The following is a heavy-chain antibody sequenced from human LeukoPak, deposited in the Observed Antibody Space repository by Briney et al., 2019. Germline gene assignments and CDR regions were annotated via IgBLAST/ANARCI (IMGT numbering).Heavy chain of an antibody. D-gene: IGHD2-15*01. CDR3: ARGFRDCSGGSCYSKGYYYYGMDV. Sequence: SETLSLICAVYGGSFSGYYWSWIRQPPGKGLEWIGEINHSGSTNYNPSLKSRVTISVDTSKNQFSLKLSSVTAADTAVYYCARGFRDCSGGSCYSKGYYYYGMDVWGQGTTVTVSS. CDR1: GGSFSGYY. CDR2: INHSGST. J-gene: IGHJ6*02. V-gene: IGHV4-34*01.